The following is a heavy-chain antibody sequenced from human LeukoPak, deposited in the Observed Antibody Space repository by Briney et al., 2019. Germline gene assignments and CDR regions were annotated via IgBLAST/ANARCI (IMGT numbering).Heavy chain of an antibody. J-gene: IGHJ4*02. D-gene: IGHD1-26*01. Sequence: SETLSLTCAVYGGSFSFYSWSWIRQPPGKGLEWIGYIYYSGSTNYNPSLKSRVTISVDTSKNQFSLKLSSVTAADTAVYYCARDLGGSYFDYWGQGTLVTVSS. CDR3: ARDLGGSYFDY. CDR2: IYYSGST. CDR1: GGSFSFYS. V-gene: IGHV4-59*01.